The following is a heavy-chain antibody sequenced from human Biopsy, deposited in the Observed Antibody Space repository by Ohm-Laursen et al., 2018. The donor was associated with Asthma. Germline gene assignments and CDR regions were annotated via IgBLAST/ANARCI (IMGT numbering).Heavy chain of an antibody. CDR2: IMTVFGRT. CDR1: GGTFSNFA. Sequence: SVKVSCQAPGGTFSNFAISWVRPAPGQGLEWLGGIMTVFGRTNYAQKFQGRVTINADESTSTAYMEVTSLRSEDTAIYYCARCQVGYSSGWSLLLKKIYYSGMDVWGQGTAVTVSS. D-gene: IGHD6-19*01. CDR3: ARCQVGYSSGWSLLLKKIYYSGMDV. J-gene: IGHJ6*02. V-gene: IGHV1-69*01.